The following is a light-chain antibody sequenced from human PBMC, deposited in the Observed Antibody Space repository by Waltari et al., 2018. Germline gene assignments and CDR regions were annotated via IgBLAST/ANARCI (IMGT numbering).Light chain of an antibody. J-gene: IGLJ2*01. CDR2: RNN. CDR3: AAWDDSLSGPV. Sequence: QSVLTQPTSASGTPGPRVTISCSGSSSHLGRNYVYWYQQLPGTAPKLLIYRNNQRPSGVPDRFSGSKSGTSGSLAISGLRSEDEADYYCAAWDDSLSGPVFGGGTKLTVL. V-gene: IGLV1-47*01. CDR1: SSHLGRNY.